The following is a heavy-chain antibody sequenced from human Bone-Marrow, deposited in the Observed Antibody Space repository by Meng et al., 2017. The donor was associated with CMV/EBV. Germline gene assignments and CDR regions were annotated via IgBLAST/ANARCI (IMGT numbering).Heavy chain of an antibody. CDR2: ISSSSSTI. CDR3: ARDKGPLDY. CDR1: GFTFSSYG. V-gene: IGHV3-48*04. Sequence: GESLKISCAASGFTFSSYGMHWVRQAPGKGLEWVSYISSSSSTIYYADSVKGRFTISRDNAKNSLYLQMNSLRAEDTAVYYCARDKGPLDYWGQGTLVTVSS. J-gene: IGHJ4*02.